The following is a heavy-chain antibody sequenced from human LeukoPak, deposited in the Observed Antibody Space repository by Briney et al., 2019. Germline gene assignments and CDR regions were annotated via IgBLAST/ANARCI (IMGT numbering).Heavy chain of an antibody. Sequence: SETLSLTCTVSGGSISSYYWSWIRQPPGKGLEWIGYIYYSGSTNYNPSLRSRVTISVDTSKNQFSLKLSSVTAADTAVYYCARYSPLYCSGGSCYSWFDYWGQGTLVTVSS. D-gene: IGHD2-15*01. J-gene: IGHJ4*02. CDR1: GGSISSYY. CDR3: ARYSPLYCSGGSCYSWFDY. V-gene: IGHV4-59*08. CDR2: IYYSGST.